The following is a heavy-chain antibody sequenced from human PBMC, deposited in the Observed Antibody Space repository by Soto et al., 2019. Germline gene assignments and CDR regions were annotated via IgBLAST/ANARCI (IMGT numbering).Heavy chain of an antibody. D-gene: IGHD6-19*01. CDR3: AREGGWYDRYYYGMDV. CDR2: IYYSGGT. J-gene: IGHJ6*02. CDR1: GGSISSYY. V-gene: IGHV4-59*01. Sequence: PSETLSLTCTVSGGSISSYYWSWIRQPPGKGLEWIGYIYYSGGTNYNPSLKSRGTISVDTSKNQFSLKLSSVTAADTAVYYCAREGGWYDRYYYGMDVWGLGTTVTVSS.